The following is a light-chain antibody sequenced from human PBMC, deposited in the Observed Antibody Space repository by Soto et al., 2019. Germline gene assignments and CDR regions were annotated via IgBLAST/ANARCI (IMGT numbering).Light chain of an antibody. J-gene: IGKJ4*01. CDR2: GAS. CDR3: QRYNNWPLT. V-gene: IGKV3-15*01. CDR1: QSVSSN. Sequence: EIVMTQSPAILSVSPGERATLSCRASQSVSSNLAWYQQKPGQTPRPLIYGASTRATGIPARFSGSGSGTEFTLTISSLQSEDFAIYYCQRYNNWPLTFGGGTKVESK.